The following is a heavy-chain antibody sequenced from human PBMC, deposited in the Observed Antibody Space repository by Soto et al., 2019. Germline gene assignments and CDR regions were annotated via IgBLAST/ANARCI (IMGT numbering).Heavy chain of an antibody. CDR1: GFTFTRYS. J-gene: IGHJ4*02. CDR2: ISSTTNYI. Sequence: GGSLRLSCAASGFTFTRYSMNWVRQAPGKGLEWVSSISSTTNYIYYGDSMKGRFTISRDNAKNSLYLEMNSLRAEDTAVYYCARESEDLTSNFDHSGQGTLVTVSS. CDR3: ARESEDLTSNFDH. V-gene: IGHV3-21*06.